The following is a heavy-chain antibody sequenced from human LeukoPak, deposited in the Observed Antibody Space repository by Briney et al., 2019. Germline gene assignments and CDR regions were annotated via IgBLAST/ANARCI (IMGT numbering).Heavy chain of an antibody. CDR2: VYHTGST. D-gene: IGHD5-18*01. CDR3: TRLPPFTAFFDF. V-gene: IGHV4-59*13. Sequence: WETLSLTCSVSGASITSYYWTWIRQFPGKGLEWIGYVYHTGSTNYNPSPRSRVTISIDTSKSQFSLNLNSVTAADTAIYYCTRLPPFTAFFDFWGPGILVSVSS. CDR1: GASITSYY. J-gene: IGHJ4*02.